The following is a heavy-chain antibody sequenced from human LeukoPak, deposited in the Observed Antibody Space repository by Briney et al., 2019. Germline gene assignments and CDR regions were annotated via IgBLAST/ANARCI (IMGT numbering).Heavy chain of an antibody. CDR1: GGSISSGGYY. Sequence: TSQTLSLTCTVSGGSISSGGYYWSWIRQHPGKGLEWIGYIYYSGSTYYNPSLKSRVTISVDTSKNQFSLKLSSVTAADTAVYYCARVPYSNYAFEALGQGTLVTVSS. CDR2: IYYSGST. D-gene: IGHD4-11*01. V-gene: IGHV4-31*03. CDR3: ARVPYSNYAFEA. J-gene: IGHJ5*02.